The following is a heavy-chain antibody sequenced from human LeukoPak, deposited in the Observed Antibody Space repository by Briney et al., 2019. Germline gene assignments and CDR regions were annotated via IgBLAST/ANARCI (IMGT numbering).Heavy chain of an antibody. J-gene: IGHJ5*02. CDR1: GYTFTGYY. CDR2: INPNSGGT. Sequence: ASVKVSCKASGYTFTGYYMHWVRQAPGQGLEWMGWINPNSGGTNYAQKFQGRVTMTRDTSISTAYMELSRLRSADTAVYYCASVGYCGGDCYDNWFDPWGQGTLVTVSS. CDR3: ASVGYCGGDCYDNWFDP. D-gene: IGHD2-21*02. V-gene: IGHV1-2*02.